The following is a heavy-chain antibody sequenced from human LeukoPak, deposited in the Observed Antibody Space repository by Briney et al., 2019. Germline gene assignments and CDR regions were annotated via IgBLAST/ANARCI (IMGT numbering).Heavy chain of an antibody. J-gene: IGHJ3*02. CDR3: ARDSTVTSTMAFDI. Sequence: GASVKVSCKASGYTFTSYAMNWVRQAPGQGLEWMGWINTNTGNPTYAQGFTGRFVFSLDTSVSTAYLQISSLKAEDTAVYYCARDSTVTSTMAFDIWGQGTMVTVSS. CDR2: INTNTGNP. V-gene: IGHV7-4-1*02. CDR1: GYTFTSYA. D-gene: IGHD4-17*01.